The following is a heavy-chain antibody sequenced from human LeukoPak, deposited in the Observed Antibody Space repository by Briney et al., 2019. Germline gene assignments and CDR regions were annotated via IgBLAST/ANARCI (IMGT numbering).Heavy chain of an antibody. V-gene: IGHV3-21*01. J-gene: IGHJ6*03. D-gene: IGHD3-3*01. CDR3: ARDQFYDFWSGHYRPCMDV. CDR2: ISSSGSDT. CDR1: GFTFRNYR. Sequence: PGGSLRLSCAASGFTFRNYRMNWVRQGPGKGLEWVSSISSSGSDTYYADSVEGRFTISRGNASNSLFLQMDSLRAEDMAVYFCARDQFYDFWSGHYRPCMDVWGKGTTVTVSS.